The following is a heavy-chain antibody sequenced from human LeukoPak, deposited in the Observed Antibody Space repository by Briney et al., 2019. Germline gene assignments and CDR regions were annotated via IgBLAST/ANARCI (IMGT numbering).Heavy chain of an antibody. J-gene: IGHJ5*02. CDR2: INHSGST. CDR1: GGSFSGYY. CDR3: ARGQYCSSTSCLPDHYNWFDP. D-gene: IGHD2-2*01. Sequence: PSETLSLTCAVYGGSFSGYYWSWIRQPPGKGLKWIGEINHSGSTNYNPSLKSRVTISVDTSKNQFSLKLSSVTAADTAVYYCARGQYCSSTSCLPDHYNWFDPWGQGTLVTVSS. V-gene: IGHV4-34*01.